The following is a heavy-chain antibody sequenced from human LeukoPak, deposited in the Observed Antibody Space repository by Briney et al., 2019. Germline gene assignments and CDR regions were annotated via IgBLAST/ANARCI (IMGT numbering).Heavy chain of an antibody. Sequence: SQTLSLTCTVSGGSISSYYWSWIRQPPGKGLEWIGYIYYSGSTNYNPSLKSRVTISVDTSKNQFSLKLSSVTAADTAVYYCARDNSRDASDIWGQGTMVTVSS. CDR2: IYYSGST. CDR3: ARDNSRDASDI. D-gene: IGHD2-21*01. CDR1: GGSISSYY. J-gene: IGHJ3*02. V-gene: IGHV4-59*01.